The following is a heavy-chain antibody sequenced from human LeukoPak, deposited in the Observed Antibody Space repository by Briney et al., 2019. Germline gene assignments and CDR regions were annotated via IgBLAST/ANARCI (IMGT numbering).Heavy chain of an antibody. CDR1: GFTFRIYA. CDR3: AKDRGSGWYENWFHP. CDR2: ISAGGGST. J-gene: IGHJ5*02. V-gene: IGHV3-23*01. D-gene: IGHD6-19*01. Sequence: GGSLRLSCAASGFTFRIYAMSWVRQAPGKGLEWVSGISAGGGSTYYADSVKGRFTISRDNSRNTLYLQMNSLRADDTAVYYCAKDRGSGWYENWFHPWGQGTLVTVSS.